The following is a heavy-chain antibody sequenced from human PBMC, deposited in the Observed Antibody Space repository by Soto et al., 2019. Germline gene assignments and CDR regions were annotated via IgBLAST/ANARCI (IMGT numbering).Heavy chain of an antibody. J-gene: IGHJ4*02. CDR1: GFPFSSYS. D-gene: IGHD1-26*01. CDR3: ARPSVPGGSSSCHY. CDR2: ISSSGSTI. V-gene: IGHV3-48*02. Sequence: GESLNISCAASGFPFSSYSMHWVRQAPGKGMVWVSYISSSGSTIYYADSVKCRFTISRDDAKNSLYLQMNSLRDEDTAVYYCARPSVPGGSSSCHYWGQRTLVTVSS.